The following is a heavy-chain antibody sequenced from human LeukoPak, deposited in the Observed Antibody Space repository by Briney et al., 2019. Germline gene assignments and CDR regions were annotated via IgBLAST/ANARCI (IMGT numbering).Heavy chain of an antibody. CDR1: GGSIGSGGYS. CDR3: ASLYCSGGSCYDSAEYFQD. J-gene: IGHJ1*01. Sequence: SETLSLTCAVSGGSIGSGGYSWSWIRQPPGKGLEWIGYIYHSGSTYYNPSLKSRVTISVDRSKNQFSLKLSSVTAADTAVYYCASLYCSGGSCYDSAEYFQDWGQGTLVTVSS. CDR2: IYHSGST. D-gene: IGHD2-15*01. V-gene: IGHV4-30-2*01.